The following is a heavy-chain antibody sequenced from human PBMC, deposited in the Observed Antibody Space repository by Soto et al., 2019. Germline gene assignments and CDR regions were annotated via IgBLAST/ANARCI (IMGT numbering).Heavy chain of an antibody. V-gene: IGHV1-2*04. CDR3: ARESGGATATLDYYHFYMDV. CDR1: GDTFSDYY. CDR2: INPNSGAT. Sequence: QVQLVQSGAEVRKPGASVTVSCRTSGDTFSDYYIHWVRQAPGQGLEWMGWINPNSGATNYAQKFRGWVTMTRDTSIRTVYMQLSRLRSDDTAVYYCARESGGATATLDYYHFYMDVWGTGTTVTVSS. J-gene: IGHJ6*03. D-gene: IGHD5-12*01.